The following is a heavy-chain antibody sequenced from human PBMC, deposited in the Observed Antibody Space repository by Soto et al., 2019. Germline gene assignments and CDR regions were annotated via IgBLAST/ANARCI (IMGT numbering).Heavy chain of an antibody. CDR3: SFHSDSNSYSRFDF. J-gene: IGHJ4*02. Sequence: QVQLVQSGPEVKKPGASVKVSCKASGYTFTTYGFSWVRQAPGQGLECVGWIIPVFETRTYAQKFQGRVTITADDSTSTVSMEMSNLRSEDTAVYFCSFHSDSNSYSRFDFWGQGTLVTVSS. CDR2: IIPVFETR. V-gene: IGHV1-69*13. D-gene: IGHD4-4*01. CDR1: GYTFTTYG.